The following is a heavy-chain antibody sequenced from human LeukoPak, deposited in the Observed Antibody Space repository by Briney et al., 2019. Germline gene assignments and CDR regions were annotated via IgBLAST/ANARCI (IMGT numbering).Heavy chain of an antibody. Sequence: ASVKVSCKASGDTFTGYYMHWVRQAPGQGLEWMGWINPNSGGTNYAQKFQGRVTMTRDTSISTAYMELSRLRSDDTAVYYCARGEVATMAYMDVWGKGTTVTVSS. CDR2: INPNSGGT. J-gene: IGHJ6*03. CDR1: GDTFTGYY. CDR3: ARGEVATMAYMDV. D-gene: IGHD5-24*01. V-gene: IGHV1-2*02.